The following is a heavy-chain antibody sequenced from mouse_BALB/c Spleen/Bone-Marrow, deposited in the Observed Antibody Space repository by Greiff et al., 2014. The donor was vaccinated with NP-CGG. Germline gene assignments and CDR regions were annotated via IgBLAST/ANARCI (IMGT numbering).Heavy chain of an antibody. CDR2: INPSTTYS. V-gene: IGHV1-7*01. CDR1: GYTFTSYW. D-gene: IGHD2-14*01. CDR3: ALYYRYDYFDY. J-gene: IGHJ2*01. Sequence: VKLMESGAELAKPGASVKMSCKASGYTFTSYWMHWVKQRPGQGLEWIGYINPSTTYSAYNQKFKDKATLTADKSSSTAYKQLSSLTSEDSAVYYCALYYRYDYFDYWGQGTTLTVSS.